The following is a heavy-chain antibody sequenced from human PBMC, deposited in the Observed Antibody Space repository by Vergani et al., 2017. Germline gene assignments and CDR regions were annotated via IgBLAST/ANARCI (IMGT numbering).Heavy chain of an antibody. CDR3: ARDWGDYAWGVLGY. CDR2: ISAYNGNT. J-gene: IGHJ4*02. D-gene: IGHD4-17*01. Sequence: QAQLVESGGGMVQPGGSLRLSCAASGYTFTSYGISWVRQAPGQGLEWMGWISAYNGNTNYAQKLQGRVTMTTDTSTSTAYMELRSLRAEDTAVYYCARDWGDYAWGVLGYWGQGTLVTVSS. CDR1: GYTFTSYG. V-gene: IGHV1-18*01.